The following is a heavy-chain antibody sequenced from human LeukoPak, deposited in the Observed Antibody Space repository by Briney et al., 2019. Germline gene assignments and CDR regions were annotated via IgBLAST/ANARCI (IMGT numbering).Heavy chain of an antibody. CDR1: GYTFSTYG. V-gene: IGHV1-18*01. Sequence: ASVKVSCKASGYTFSTYGITWVRQAPGQGLEWMGWISAYNSNRNYAQKFEGRVTMTTDTSTSTAYMELRSLRSDDTAVYYCASISSHFLRPPYFAYWGQGTLVTVPS. CDR3: ASISSHFLRPPYFAY. J-gene: IGHJ4*02. D-gene: IGHD2/OR15-2a*01. CDR2: ISAYNSNR.